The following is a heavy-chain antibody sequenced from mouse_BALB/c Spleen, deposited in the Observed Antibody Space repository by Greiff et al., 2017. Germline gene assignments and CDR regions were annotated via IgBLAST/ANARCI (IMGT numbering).Heavy chain of an antibody. V-gene: IGHV5-4*02. CDR3: ARDRIYYDYDGAMDY. Sequence: EVMLVESGGGLVKPGGSLKLSCAASGFTFSDYYMYWVRQTPEKRLEWVATISDGGSYTYYPDSVKGRFTISRDNAKNNLYLQMSSLKSEDTAMYYCARDRIYYDYDGAMDYWGQGTSVTVSS. J-gene: IGHJ4*01. CDR1: GFTFSDYY. CDR2: ISDGGSYT. D-gene: IGHD2-4*01.